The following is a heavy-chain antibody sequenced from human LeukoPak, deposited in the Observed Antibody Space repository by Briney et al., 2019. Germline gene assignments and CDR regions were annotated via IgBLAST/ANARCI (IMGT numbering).Heavy chain of an antibody. D-gene: IGHD1-26*01. CDR2: ISSSGSTI. CDR1: VFTFSSYE. Sequence: GGSLRLSCAASVFTFSSYEINWGRHTPGKGLECVSYISSSGSTIYYADSVKGRFTISRDNAKNSLYLQMNSLRAEDTAVYYCATQVGDGGYFDYWGQGTLVTVSS. CDR3: ATQVGDGGYFDY. V-gene: IGHV3-48*03. J-gene: IGHJ4*02.